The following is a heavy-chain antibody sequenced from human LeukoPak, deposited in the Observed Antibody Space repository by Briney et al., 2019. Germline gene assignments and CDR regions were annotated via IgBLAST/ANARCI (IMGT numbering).Heavy chain of an antibody. J-gene: IGHJ4*02. CDR3: ASSIFVRGDCPDY. Sequence: PGGSLRLSCAASGFTFSSYGMHWVRQAPGKGLEWVAFIRYDGSNKYYADSVKGRFTISRDNAKNSLYLQMNSLRAEDTAVYYCASSIFVRGDCPDYWGQGTLVTVSS. V-gene: IGHV3-30*02. CDR1: GFTFSSYG. D-gene: IGHD2-21*02. CDR2: IRYDGSNK.